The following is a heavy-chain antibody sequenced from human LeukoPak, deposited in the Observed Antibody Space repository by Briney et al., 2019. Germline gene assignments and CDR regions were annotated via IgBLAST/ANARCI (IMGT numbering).Heavy chain of an antibody. V-gene: IGHV3-9*03. CDR1: GFTFDDYA. Sequence: GGSLRLSCAASGFTFDDYAMHWVRQAPGKGLEWVSGISWNSGRIGYADSVKGRFTIYRDDAKHYLYLQMNSLRAEDMALYSCAKDISPDFWSGSNFDYWGQGTLVTVSS. J-gene: IGHJ4*02. CDR3: AKDISPDFWSGSNFDY. D-gene: IGHD3-3*01. CDR2: ISWNSGRI.